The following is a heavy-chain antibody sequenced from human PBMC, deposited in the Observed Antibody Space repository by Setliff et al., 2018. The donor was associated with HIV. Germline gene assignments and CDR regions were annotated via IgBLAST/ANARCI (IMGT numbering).Heavy chain of an antibody. CDR1: GASVNCSSYY. V-gene: IGHV4-39*02. CDR3: ARGGRGGLRFMADAFDI. CDR2: IYHSGNT. D-gene: IGHD3-3*01. J-gene: IGHJ3*02. Sequence: SETLSLTCAVSGASVNCSSYYWAWIRQPPGKGLEWIASIYHSGNTYYNPSLRSRVTTSVDTSKNRLSLKVSSITAADTALYFCARGGRGGLRFMADAFDIWGQGTVVTVSS.